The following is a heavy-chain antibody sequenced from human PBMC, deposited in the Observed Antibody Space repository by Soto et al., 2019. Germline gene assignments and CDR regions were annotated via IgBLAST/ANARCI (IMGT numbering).Heavy chain of an antibody. CDR1: GGSISVEHYN. Sequence: QVQLQESDPGLVRPSQTLSLTCTVSGGSISVEHYNWTWIRQPPGKVLEWIGYIHYSGSVYYNPSLQSRLSMSVDTSKNLFSLKLASVTAADTAVYFCVREDDGGDRDYYGLDVWGQGTTVTVSS. J-gene: IGHJ6*02. CDR2: IHYSGSV. CDR3: VREDDGGDRDYYGLDV. D-gene: IGHD2-21*02. V-gene: IGHV4-30-4*01.